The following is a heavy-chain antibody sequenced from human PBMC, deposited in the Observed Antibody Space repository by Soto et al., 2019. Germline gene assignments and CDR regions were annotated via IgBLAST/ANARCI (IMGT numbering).Heavy chain of an antibody. V-gene: IGHV1-69*13. Sequence: ASVKVSCKASGGTFSSYAISWVRQAPGQGLDWMGGIIPIFGTANYAQKFQGRVTITADESTSKAYMELSSLRSEDTAVYYCARDLRTYYDFWSGPLTTRMDVWGQGTTVTVSS. CDR2: IIPIFGTA. CDR3: ARDLRTYYDFWSGPLTTRMDV. D-gene: IGHD3-3*01. CDR1: GGTFSSYA. J-gene: IGHJ6*02.